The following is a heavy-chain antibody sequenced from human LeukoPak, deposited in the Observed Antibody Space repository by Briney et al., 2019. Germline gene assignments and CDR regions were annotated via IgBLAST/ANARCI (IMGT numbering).Heavy chain of an antibody. D-gene: IGHD2-21*01. CDR2: IYTSGST. J-gene: IGHJ3*02. V-gene: IGHV4-61*02. CDR3: ARFCGGDCYSGNLDI. CDR1: GGSISSGSYY. Sequence: PSETLSLTCTVSGGSISSGSYYWSWIRQPAGKGLEWIGRIYTSGSTNYNPSLKSRVTISVDTSKNQFSLKLSSVTAADTAVYYCARFCGGDCYSGNLDIWGQGTMVTVSS.